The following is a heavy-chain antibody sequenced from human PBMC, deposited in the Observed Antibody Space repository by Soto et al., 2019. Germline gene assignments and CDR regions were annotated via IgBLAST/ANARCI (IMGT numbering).Heavy chain of an antibody. CDR3: AKEDGLCGCYYISSSYYFGY. CDR2: ISYDGSNT. V-gene: IGHV3-30*18. CDR1: GFTFSSYG. D-gene: IGHD1-26*01. J-gene: IGHJ4*01. Sequence: QVQLVESGGGVVQPGRSLRLSCVASGFTFSSYGMHWVRQAPGKGLEWVAIISYDGSNTYYADSVKGRFTISRDNSKNTLFLLMNTLTTEDTSVYYSAKEDGLCGCYYISSSYYFGYWGHGTLVTVSS.